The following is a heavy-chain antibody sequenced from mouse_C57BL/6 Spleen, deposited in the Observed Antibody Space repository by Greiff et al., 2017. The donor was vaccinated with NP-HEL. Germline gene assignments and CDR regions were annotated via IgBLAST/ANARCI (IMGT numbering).Heavy chain of an antibody. V-gene: IGHV1-64*01. D-gene: IGHD1-1*01. CDR1: GYTFTSYW. Sequence: VQLQQPGAELVKPGASVKLSCKASGYTFTSYWMHWVKQRPGQGLEWIGMIHPNSGSTNYNEKFKSKATLTVDKSSSTAYMQLSSLTSEDSAVYYCAITGMDGSGAMDYWGQGTSVTVSS. J-gene: IGHJ4*01. CDR2: IHPNSGST. CDR3: AITGMDGSGAMDY.